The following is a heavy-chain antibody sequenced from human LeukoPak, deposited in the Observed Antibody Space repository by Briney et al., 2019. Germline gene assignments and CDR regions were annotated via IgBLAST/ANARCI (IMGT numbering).Heavy chain of an antibody. J-gene: IGHJ6*04. V-gene: IGHV3-7*03. Sequence: GGSLRLSCAASGFTFSSYGMHWVRQAPGKGLEWVANIKQDGSEKYYVDSVKGRFTISRDNAKNSLYLQMNSLRAEDTAVYYCARDKVTDFGYGMDVWGKGTTVTVSS. CDR2: IKQDGSEK. CDR3: ARDKVTDFGYGMDV. D-gene: IGHD3-3*01. CDR1: GFTFSSYG.